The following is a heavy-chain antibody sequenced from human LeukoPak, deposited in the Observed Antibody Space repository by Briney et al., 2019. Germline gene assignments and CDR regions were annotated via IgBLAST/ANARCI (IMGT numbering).Heavy chain of an antibody. J-gene: IGHJ5*02. CDR3: ARGLRSGYYTGNWFDP. V-gene: IGHV4-59*01. Sequence: SETLSLTCTVSGGSLSSYSWSWIRQPPDMGLEWIAFIYPSGTTNYNPSLKSRVTISVDTSKNQFSLKLRSVTAADTAVYYCARGLRSGYYTGNWFDPWGQGTLVTVSS. D-gene: IGHD3-3*01. CDR1: GGSLSSYS. CDR2: IYPSGTT.